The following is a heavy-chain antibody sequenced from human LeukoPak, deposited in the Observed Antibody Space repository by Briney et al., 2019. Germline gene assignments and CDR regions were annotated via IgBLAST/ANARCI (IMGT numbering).Heavy chain of an antibody. J-gene: IGHJ3*02. Sequence: GGSLRLSCAASGFTVSTNYMSWVRQAPGKGLDWVSVIYSGDNTYYADSVKGRFTISRVTSKNTLYLQMNSLRAEDTAVYYCARVEYSSSSGAFDTWGQGTMVTVSS. CDR3: ARVEYSSSSGAFDT. CDR2: IYSGDNT. V-gene: IGHV3-66*02. CDR1: GFTVSTNY. D-gene: IGHD6-6*01.